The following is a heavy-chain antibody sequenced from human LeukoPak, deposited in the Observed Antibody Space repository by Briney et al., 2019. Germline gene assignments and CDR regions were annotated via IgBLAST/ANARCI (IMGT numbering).Heavy chain of an antibody. CDR1: GGSISSGSYY. D-gene: IGHD6-13*01. Sequence: PSETLSLTCTVSGGSISSGSYYWSWIRQPAGKGLEWIGRIYTSGSTNYNPSLKSRVTIPVDTSKNQFSLKLSSVTAADTAVYYCARVIAAAGTNWFDPWGQGTLVTVSS. CDR2: IYTSGST. CDR3: ARVIAAAGTNWFDP. J-gene: IGHJ5*02. V-gene: IGHV4-61*02.